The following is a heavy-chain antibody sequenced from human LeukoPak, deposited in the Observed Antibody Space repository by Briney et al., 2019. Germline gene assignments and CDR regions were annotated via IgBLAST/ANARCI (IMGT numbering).Heavy chain of an antibody. CDR2: ISTYNGNT. J-gene: IGHJ4*02. Sequence: GASVKVSCKASGYTFTSYGISWVRQAPGQGLEWMGWISTYNGNTNYAQKLQGRVTMTTDTSTSTAYMELRSLRSDDTAVYYCARIYCTNGVCRRLFDYWGQGTLVTVSS. CDR1: GYTFTSYG. D-gene: IGHD2-8*01. V-gene: IGHV1-18*01. CDR3: ARIYCTNGVCRRLFDY.